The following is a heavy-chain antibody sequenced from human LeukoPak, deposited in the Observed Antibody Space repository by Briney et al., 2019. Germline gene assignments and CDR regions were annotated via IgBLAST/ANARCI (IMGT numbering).Heavy chain of an antibody. CDR1: GYTFTSFD. D-gene: IGHD6-19*01. J-gene: IGHJ6*02. CDR2: MNPNSGNA. CDR3: ARDKKQWLVPYYYYYGMDV. Sequence: ASVKVSCEASGYTFTSFDINWVRQASGQGLEWMGGMNPNSGNADYAQKFQGRVTMTRNTSKSTAYMELSSLRSEDTAVYYCARDKKQWLVPYYYYYGMDVWGQGTTVTVSS. V-gene: IGHV1-8*01.